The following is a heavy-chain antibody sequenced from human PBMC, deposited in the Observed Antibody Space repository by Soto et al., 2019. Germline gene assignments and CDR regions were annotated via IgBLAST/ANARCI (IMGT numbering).Heavy chain of an antibody. V-gene: IGHV1-69*13. CDR2: IIPIFGTA. CDR1: GGTFSSYA. Sequence: GASVKVSCKASGGTFSSYAISCVRQAPGQGLEWMGGIIPIFGTANYAQKFQGRVTITADESTSTAYMELSSLRSEDTAVYYCALGVEGTYCSGGSCYRNWFDPWGQGTLVTVSS. D-gene: IGHD2-15*01. J-gene: IGHJ5*02. CDR3: ALGVEGTYCSGGSCYRNWFDP.